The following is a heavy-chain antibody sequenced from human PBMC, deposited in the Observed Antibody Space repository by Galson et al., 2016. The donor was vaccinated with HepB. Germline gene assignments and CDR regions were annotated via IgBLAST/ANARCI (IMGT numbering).Heavy chain of an antibody. J-gene: IGHJ5*02. V-gene: IGHV1-46*03. D-gene: IGHD6-19*01. CDR2: INPIGGYT. CDR1: GCTFTPYS. Sequence: SVKVSCKASGCTFTPYSIHWVRQAPGQGLEWMAIINPIGGYTNYAQKFQGRVIMTRDTSTATVDMELTRLRSDDTAVYYCAREGFGSGWSFDPWGQGTLVTVSS. CDR3: AREGFGSGWSFDP.